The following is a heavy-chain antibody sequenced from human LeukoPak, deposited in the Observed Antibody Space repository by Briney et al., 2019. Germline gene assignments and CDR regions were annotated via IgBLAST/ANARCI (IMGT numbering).Heavy chain of an antibody. CDR1: GGSISSSNW. D-gene: IGHD2-2*01. CDR2: IYHSGST. J-gene: IGHJ4*02. Sequence: SGTLSLTCAVSGGSISSSNWWSWVRQPPGKGLEWIGEIYHSGSTYYNPSLKSRVTISVDTSKNQFSLKLSSVTAADTAVYYCARLNGVPAANTYFDYWGQGTLVTVSS. V-gene: IGHV4-4*02. CDR3: ARLNGVPAANTYFDY.